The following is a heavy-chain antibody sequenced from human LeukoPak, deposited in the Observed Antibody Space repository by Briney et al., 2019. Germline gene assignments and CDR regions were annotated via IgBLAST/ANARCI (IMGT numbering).Heavy chain of an antibody. CDR3: ARGSFYYDFWSGSDY. Sequence: ASVKVSCKASGYTFTSYGISWVRQAPGQGLEWMGWISAYNGNTNYAQKLQGRVTMTTDTSTSTAYMELRSLRSEDTAVYYCARGSFYYDFWSGSDYWGQGTLVTVSS. V-gene: IGHV1-18*01. D-gene: IGHD3-3*01. CDR2: ISAYNGNT. J-gene: IGHJ4*02. CDR1: GYTFTSYG.